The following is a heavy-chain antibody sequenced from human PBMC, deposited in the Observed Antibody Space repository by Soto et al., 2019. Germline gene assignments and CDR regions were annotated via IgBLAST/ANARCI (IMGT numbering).Heavy chain of an antibody. Sequence: VSLRLSCAASGFSISSSYMNWVRQAPGKGLEWVSIIYNDGTTYYPDSVKGRFTISRDNSKNTLYLHMNSLRVEDTAVYYCARDSYMGVWGQGTTVTVSS. J-gene: IGHJ6*02. D-gene: IGHD6-6*01. CDR1: GFSISSSY. V-gene: IGHV3-53*01. CDR3: ARDSYMGV. CDR2: IYNDGTT.